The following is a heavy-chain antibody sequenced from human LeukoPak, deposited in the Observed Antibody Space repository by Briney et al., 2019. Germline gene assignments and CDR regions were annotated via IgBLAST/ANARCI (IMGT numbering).Heavy chain of an antibody. D-gene: IGHD3-3*01. Sequence: ASVKVSCTASGYTFISYVVNCVRQATGHGLEWRGWMNPNSGDTAYAQKFHGRVTLTKNTSLRTAYMELSRPRPEETALHCSARGRGYYLWSKYYTLVYWGQGTLVTVSS. V-gene: IGHV1-8*01. CDR1: GYTFISYV. J-gene: IGHJ4*02. CDR3: ARGRGYYLWSKYYTLVY. CDR2: MNPNSGDT.